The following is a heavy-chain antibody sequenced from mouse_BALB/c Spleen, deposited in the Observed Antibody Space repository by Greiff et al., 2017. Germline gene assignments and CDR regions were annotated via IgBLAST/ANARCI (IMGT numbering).Heavy chain of an antibody. D-gene: IGHD2-2*01. V-gene: IGHV3-2*02. CDR1: GYSITSDYV. CDR3: ARGGYDEVYFDY. J-gene: IGHJ2*01. Sequence: EVQLQESGPGLVKPSQSLSLTCTVTGYSITSDYVWYWIRQFPGNKLEWMGYISYSGSTSYNPSLKSRISITRDTSKNQFFLQLNSVTTEDTATYYCARGGYDEVYFDYWGQGTTLTVSS. CDR2: ISYSGST.